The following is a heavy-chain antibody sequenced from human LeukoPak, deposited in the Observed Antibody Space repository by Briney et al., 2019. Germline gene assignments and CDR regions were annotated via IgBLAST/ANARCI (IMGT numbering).Heavy chain of an antibody. CDR3: ATQGEQCLVPGAESFHH. V-gene: IGHV3-30-3*01. J-gene: IGHJ1*01. D-gene: IGHD2-2*01. CDR2: ISYDGNNK. Sequence: GGSLRLSCAASGFTFSIYAMHWVRQAPGKGLGWVAIISYDGNNKFYADSVKGRFTVSRDNSKNTLSLQMNSLRVEDTAVYYCATQGEQCLVPGAESFHHWGQGTLVTVSS. CDR1: GFTFSIYA.